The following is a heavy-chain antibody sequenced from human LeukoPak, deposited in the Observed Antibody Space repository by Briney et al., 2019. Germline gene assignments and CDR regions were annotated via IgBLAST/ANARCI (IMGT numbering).Heavy chain of an antibody. D-gene: IGHD3-10*01. CDR3: VRGSIWSPDN. V-gene: IGHV3-7*04. J-gene: IGHJ4*02. Sequence: GGSLRLSCAASGFTFSSYWMNWVRQAPGKGLEWVANIKHDGSDKYYPDSVKGRFTISRDNTKKSLYLQMNSLTADDTAVYYCVRGSIWSPDNWGQGTLVTVSS. CDR2: IKHDGSDK. CDR1: GFTFSSYW.